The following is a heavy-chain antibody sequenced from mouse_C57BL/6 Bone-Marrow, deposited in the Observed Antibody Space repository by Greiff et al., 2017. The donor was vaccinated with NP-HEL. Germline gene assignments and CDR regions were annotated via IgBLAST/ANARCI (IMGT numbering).Heavy chain of an antibody. CDR3: TRENYDYDGSLAY. CDR2: ISSGGDYI. CDR1: GFTFSSYA. V-gene: IGHV5-9-1*02. J-gene: IGHJ3*01. Sequence: EVKVVESGEGLVKPGGSLTLSCAASGFTFSSYAMSWVRQTPEKRLEWVAYISSGGDYIYYADTVKGRFTISRDNARNTLYLQMSSLKSEDTAMYYCTRENYDYDGSLAYWGQGTMVTVS. D-gene: IGHD2-4*01.